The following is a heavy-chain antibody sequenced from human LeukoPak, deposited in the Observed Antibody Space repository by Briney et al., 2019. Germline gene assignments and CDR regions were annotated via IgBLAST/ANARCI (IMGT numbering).Heavy chain of an antibody. CDR2: ISVSGGGT. V-gene: IGHV3-23*01. Sequence: GGSLRLSCVASGFTFSAYSMTWVRQAPGKGLDWVSSISVSGGGTYYADSVRGRFTISRDNSKNTLYLHMDSLRAEDTAVYYCVKDWRDESNCGGDCLQYWGQGTLVTVSS. CDR1: GFTFSAYS. CDR3: VKDWRDESNCGGDCLQY. D-gene: IGHD2-21*02. J-gene: IGHJ4*02.